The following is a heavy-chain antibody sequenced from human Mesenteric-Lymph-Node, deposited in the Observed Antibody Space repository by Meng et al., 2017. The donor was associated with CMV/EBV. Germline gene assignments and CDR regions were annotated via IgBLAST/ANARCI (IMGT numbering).Heavy chain of an antibody. Sequence: GESLKISCAASGFTFSSYSMNWVRQAPGKGLEWVSSISSSSSYMYYADSVKGRFTISRDNARNSLYLQMNSLRAEDTAVYYCARSMFYDFWSGPDFDLWGQGTLVTVSS. CDR3: ARSMFYDFWSGPDFDL. D-gene: IGHD3-3*01. CDR2: ISSSSSYM. V-gene: IGHV3-21*01. J-gene: IGHJ4*02. CDR1: GFTFSSYS.